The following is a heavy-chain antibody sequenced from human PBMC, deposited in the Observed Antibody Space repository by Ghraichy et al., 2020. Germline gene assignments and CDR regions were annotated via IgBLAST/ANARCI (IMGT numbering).Heavy chain of an antibody. J-gene: IGHJ2*01. CDR2: ISWNSGSI. D-gene: IGHD4-17*01. V-gene: IGHV3-9*01. CDR1: GFTFDDYA. CDR3: AAARGYGDSPLYWYFDL. Sequence: GGSLRLSCAASGFTFDDYAMHWVRQAPGKGLEWVSGISWNSGSIGYADSVKGRFTISRDNAKNSLYLQMNSLRAEDTALYYCAAARGYGDSPLYWYFDLWGRGTLVTVSS.